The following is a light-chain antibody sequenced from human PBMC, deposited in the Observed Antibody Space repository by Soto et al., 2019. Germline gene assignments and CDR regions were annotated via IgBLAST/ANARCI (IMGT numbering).Light chain of an antibody. CDR2: GAS. CDR3: QQYDNLPT. J-gene: IGKJ1*01. Sequence: DTVMTQSPATLSVSPGERATLSCRASQIVSSNLAWYQQKPGQAPRLLIYGASFRATGIPARFSGSGSGTEFTLTISSLQSEDFAVYFCQQYDNLPTFGQGTKVEIK. V-gene: IGKV3D-15*01. CDR1: QIVSSN.